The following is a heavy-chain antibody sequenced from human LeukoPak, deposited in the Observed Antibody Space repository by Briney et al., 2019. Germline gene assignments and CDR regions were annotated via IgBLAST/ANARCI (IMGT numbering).Heavy chain of an antibody. CDR3: ARADGDGGYYYYYGMDV. CDR2: IKQDGSEK. V-gene: IGHV3-7*03. CDR1: EFTFSRYW. D-gene: IGHD4-17*01. Sequence: GGSLRLSCAAPEFTFSRYWISWVRQAPGKGLEWVANIKQDGSEKYYVDSVKGRFTISRDNAKNSLYLQMNSLRAEDTAVYYCARADGDGGYYYYYGMDVWGKGTTVTVSS. J-gene: IGHJ6*04.